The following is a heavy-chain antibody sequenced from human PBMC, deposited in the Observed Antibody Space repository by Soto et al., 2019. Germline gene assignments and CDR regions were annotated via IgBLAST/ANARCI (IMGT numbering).Heavy chain of an antibody. Sequence: LRLSCAASGFTFSSYAMSWVRQAPGKGLEWVSAISGSGGSTYYADSVKGRFTISRDNSKNTLYLQMNSLRAEDTAVYYCAKDSGRYGDRAFDYWGQGTLVTVSS. CDR2: ISGSGGST. D-gene: IGHD4-17*01. J-gene: IGHJ4*02. V-gene: IGHV3-23*01. CDR3: AKDSGRYGDRAFDY. CDR1: GFTFSSYA.